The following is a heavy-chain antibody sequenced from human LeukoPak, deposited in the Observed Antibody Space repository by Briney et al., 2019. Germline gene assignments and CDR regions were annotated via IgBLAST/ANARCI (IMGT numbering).Heavy chain of an antibody. V-gene: IGHV3-33*01. D-gene: IGHD6-19*01. Sequence: PGGSLRLSCAASGFTFSSYGMHWVRQAPGKGLEWVTVIWTDGSKKYYVDSVKGRCSISRDNSNNILYLQMDSLRVEDTAVYYCASTYSSGWLNLDYWGQGTLVTVSS. CDR2: IWTDGSKK. CDR1: GFTFSSYG. J-gene: IGHJ4*02. CDR3: ASTYSSGWLNLDY.